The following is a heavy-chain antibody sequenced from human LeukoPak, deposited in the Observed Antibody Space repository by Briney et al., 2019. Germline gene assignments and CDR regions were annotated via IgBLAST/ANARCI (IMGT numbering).Heavy chain of an antibody. D-gene: IGHD6-19*01. CDR3: TDSSSLS. CDR2: IGSKSDGGTA. CDR1: GFTFSKAW. Sequence: GSLRLSCAASGFTFSKAWMSWVRQAPGKGLEWVGRIGSKSDGGTAEYAAPVKDRFTMSRDDSKNTLYLQMNSLKSDDTAVYYCTDSSSLSWGQGTLVTVSS. J-gene: IGHJ4*02. V-gene: IGHV3-15*04.